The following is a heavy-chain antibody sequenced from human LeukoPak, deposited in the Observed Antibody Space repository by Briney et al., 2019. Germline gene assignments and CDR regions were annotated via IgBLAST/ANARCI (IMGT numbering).Heavy chain of an antibody. Sequence: SECLSLTCTVSGRSLSSFYGSWIRQPPGKGLEWIGNIYNAGNTNYNPSLKTRVTIAAATSTNQISLRLRYVTAADTAVYYSARDSWLGSNRAFDYWGQGTLVTVSS. D-gene: IGHD4-11*01. V-gene: IGHV4-59*01. CDR1: GRSLSSFY. CDR3: ARDSWLGSNRAFDY. CDR2: IYNAGNT. J-gene: IGHJ4*02.